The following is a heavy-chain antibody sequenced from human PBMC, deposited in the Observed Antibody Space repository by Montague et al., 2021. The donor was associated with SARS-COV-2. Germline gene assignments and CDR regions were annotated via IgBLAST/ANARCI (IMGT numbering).Heavy chain of an antibody. V-gene: IGHV4-34*01. D-gene: IGHD4-23*01. Sequence: SETLSLTCAVYGGSISSNYWSWIRKSPRTGMEWISEINLCYTTNYNFNPSLKSRVTISVDTSKSQFSLKLSSVTAADTGVYYCARWDPQTLTLIGLRGKSASDYWGQGTLVTVSS. CDR1: GGSISSNY. CDR2: INLCYTT. CDR3: ARWDPQTLTLIGLRGKSASDY. J-gene: IGHJ4*02.